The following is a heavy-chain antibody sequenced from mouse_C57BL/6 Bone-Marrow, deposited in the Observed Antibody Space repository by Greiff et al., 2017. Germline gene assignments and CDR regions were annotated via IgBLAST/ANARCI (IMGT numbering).Heavy chain of an antibody. D-gene: IGHD1-1*01. J-gene: IGHJ4*01. Sequence: QVQLQQPGTELVKPGASVKLSCKASGYTFTSYWMPWVKQRPGQGLEWIGNINPSNGGTNYNAKFKSKATLTVDKSSSTAYMQLSSLTSEDSAVYYCARSRAYYYGSSYGAMDYWGQGTSVTVSS. CDR1: GYTFTSYW. CDR3: ARSRAYYYGSSYGAMDY. V-gene: IGHV1-53*01. CDR2: INPSNGGT.